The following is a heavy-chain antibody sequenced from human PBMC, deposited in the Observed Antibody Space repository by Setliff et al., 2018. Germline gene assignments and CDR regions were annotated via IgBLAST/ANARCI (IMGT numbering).Heavy chain of an antibody. J-gene: IGHJ6*03. CDR1: GGSFSGYY. CDR3: ARRPYQHYDSSGYSVNYYMDV. D-gene: IGHD3-22*01. Sequence: PSETLSLTCAVSGGSFSGYYWGWIRQTPEKGLQWIGEINESRSANYNPSLKRRLTISVDTSKNQFSLKLSSVTAADTAVYFCARRPYQHYDSSGYSVNYYMDVWGKGTTVTVSS. CDR2: INESRSA. V-gene: IGHV4-34*01.